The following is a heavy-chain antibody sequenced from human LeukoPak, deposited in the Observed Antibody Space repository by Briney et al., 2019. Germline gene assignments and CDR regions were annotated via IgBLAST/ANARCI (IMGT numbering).Heavy chain of an antibody. Sequence: GGSPRLSCAASGFTFDDYAMHWVRQAPGKGLEWVSGISWNSGSIGYADSVKGRFTISRDNAKNSLYLQMNSLRAEDTALYYCAKVDQSSIAVAGSGAFDIWGQGTMVTVSS. CDR3: AKVDQSSIAVAGSGAFDI. V-gene: IGHV3-9*01. CDR2: ISWNSGSI. CDR1: GFTFDDYA. J-gene: IGHJ3*02. D-gene: IGHD6-19*01.